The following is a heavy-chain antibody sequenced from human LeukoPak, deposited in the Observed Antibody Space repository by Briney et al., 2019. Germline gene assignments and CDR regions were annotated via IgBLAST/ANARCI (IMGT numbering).Heavy chain of an antibody. V-gene: IGHV4-59*11. Sequence: SETLSLTCTVSGGSISSHYWSWIRQPPGKGLEWIGYIYYSGSTNCNPSLKSRVTISVDTSKNQFSLKLSSVTAADTAVYYCARGDYYIAHLDYWGQGTLVTVSS. D-gene: IGHD3-10*01. CDR3: ARGDYYIAHLDY. J-gene: IGHJ4*02. CDR2: IYYSGST. CDR1: GGSISSHY.